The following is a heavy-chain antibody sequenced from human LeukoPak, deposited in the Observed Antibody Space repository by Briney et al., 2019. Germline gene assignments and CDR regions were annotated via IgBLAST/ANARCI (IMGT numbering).Heavy chain of an antibody. V-gene: IGHV3-30-3*01. J-gene: IGHJ4*02. CDR3: ARGGVVTITTLDY. Sequence: PGGSLRLSCAASGFTFTYYAMHWVRQAPGKGLEWVSVVSNDGSNQDYTDSVKGRFIISRDDSKSTVYLQMNSLRAEDTAVYYCARGGVVTITTLDYWGQGTLVTVSS. CDR2: VSNDGSNQ. D-gene: IGHD3-22*01. CDR1: GFTFTYYA.